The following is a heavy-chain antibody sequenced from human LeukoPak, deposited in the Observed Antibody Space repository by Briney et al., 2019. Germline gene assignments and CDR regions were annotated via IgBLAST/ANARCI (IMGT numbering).Heavy chain of an antibody. CDR3: AKPDIVVVVAATPAPWYY. Sequence: GGSLRLSCAASGFTFSSYAMSWVRQAPGKGLEWVSAISGSGGSTYYADSVKGRFTISRDNSKNTLYLQMNSLRAEDTAVYYCAKPDIVVVVAATPAPWYYWGQGTLVTVSS. J-gene: IGHJ4*02. V-gene: IGHV3-23*01. CDR2: ISGSGGST. D-gene: IGHD2-15*01. CDR1: GFTFSSYA.